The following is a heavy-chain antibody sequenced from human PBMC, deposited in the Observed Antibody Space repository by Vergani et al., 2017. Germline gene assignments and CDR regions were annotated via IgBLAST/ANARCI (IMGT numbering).Heavy chain of an antibody. CDR1: GYTFTSYG. D-gene: IGHD1-1*01. J-gene: IGHJ6*02. V-gene: IGHV1-18*01. Sequence: QVQLVQSGAEVKKPGASVKVSCKASGYTFTSYGISWVRQAPGPGLEWMGWISAYNGNTNYAQKLQGRVTMTTDTSTSTAYMELRSLRSDDTAVYYCAREESIMVVQPYYYYYGMDVWGQGTTVTVSS. CDR3: AREESIMVVQPYYYYYGMDV. CDR2: ISAYNGNT.